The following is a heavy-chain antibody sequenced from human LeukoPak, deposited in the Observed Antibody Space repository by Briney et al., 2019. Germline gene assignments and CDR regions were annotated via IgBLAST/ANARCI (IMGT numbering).Heavy chain of an antibody. V-gene: IGHV1-2*02. D-gene: IGHD2-15*01. CDR2: INPNTGGT. Sequence: GASVKVSCKTSGYTFTDYYIHWVRQAPGQGLEWMGWINPNTGGTNYAQKFQGRVTMTRDTSISTAYMELTRLTSDDTAVYYCARDREVVAHWGQGTLVTVSS. J-gene: IGHJ4*02. CDR3: ARDREVVAH. CDR1: GYTFTDYY.